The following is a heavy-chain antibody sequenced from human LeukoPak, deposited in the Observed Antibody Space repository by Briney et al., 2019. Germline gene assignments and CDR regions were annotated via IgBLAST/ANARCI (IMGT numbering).Heavy chain of an antibody. V-gene: IGHV4-59*08. CDR2: IHYSGST. Sequence: SETLSLTCTVSGVSISGYYWSWLRQPPGKGLEWIGYIHYSGSTNSNPSLQSRAAISLDASRNQFSLKLTSVTAADTAVYYCARLRDLYNVFDHWGQGTLVTISS. J-gene: IGHJ4*02. D-gene: IGHD3-16*01. CDR1: GVSISGYY. CDR3: ARLRDLYNVFDH.